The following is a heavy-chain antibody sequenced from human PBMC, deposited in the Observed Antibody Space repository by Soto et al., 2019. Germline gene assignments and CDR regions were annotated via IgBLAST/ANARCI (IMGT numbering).Heavy chain of an antibody. Sequence: QVQLQESGPGLVKPSQTLSLTCTVSGGSISSGGYSWTWIRQHPGKGLEWIGYIYYSGITYYTPSLKSRVTQSVDTFKNLFSLKLSSVTGAGTAVCYCGRDPLDWGQGTLVTVSS. D-gene: IGHD6-6*01. V-gene: IGHV4-31*03. CDR3: GRDPLD. CDR1: GGSISSGGYS. CDR2: IYYSGIT. J-gene: IGHJ4*02.